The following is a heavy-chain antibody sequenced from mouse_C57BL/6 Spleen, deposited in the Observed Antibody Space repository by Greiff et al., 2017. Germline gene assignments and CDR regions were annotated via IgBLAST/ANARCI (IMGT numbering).Heavy chain of an antibody. V-gene: IGHV1-82*01. J-gene: IGHJ4*01. CDR1: GYAFSSSW. CDR2: IYPGDGDT. D-gene: IGHD2-1*01. CDR3: ARSGGGNYRMDY. Sequence: QVQLQQSGPELVKPGASVKISCKASGYAFSSSWMNWVKQRPGKGLEWIGRIYPGDGDTNYNGKFKGKATLTADKSSSTAYMQLSSLTSEDSAVYFCARSGGGNYRMDYWGQGTSGTVSS.